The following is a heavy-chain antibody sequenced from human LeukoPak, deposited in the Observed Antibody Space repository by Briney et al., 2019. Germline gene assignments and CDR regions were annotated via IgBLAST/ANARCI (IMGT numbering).Heavy chain of an antibody. Sequence: SETLSLTCTVSGVSMSNYYWNWIRQPPGKGLEYIGYIYYSGTTNYNPSLKSRVSMSVDTSKNQFSLKLSSVTAADTAVYYRARGRKYISGYRVTELGSGYSDYWGQGTLVTVSS. V-gene: IGHV4-59*01. CDR3: ARGRKYISGYRVTELGSGYSDY. CDR1: GVSMSNYY. CDR2: IYYSGTT. D-gene: IGHD3-10*01. J-gene: IGHJ4*02.